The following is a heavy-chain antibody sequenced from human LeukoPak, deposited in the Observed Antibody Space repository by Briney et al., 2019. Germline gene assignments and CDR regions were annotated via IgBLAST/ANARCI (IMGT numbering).Heavy chain of an antibody. D-gene: IGHD5-18*01. Sequence: SETLSLTCTVSGGSISSYYWSWIRQPPGKGLEWIGYIYYSGSTNYNPSLKSRVTISVDTSKNQFSLKLSSVTAADTAVYYCARASGYSYGNFDYWGQGTLVTVSS. V-gene: IGHV4-59*01. CDR1: GGSISSYY. J-gene: IGHJ4*02. CDR3: ARASGYSYGNFDY. CDR2: IYYSGST.